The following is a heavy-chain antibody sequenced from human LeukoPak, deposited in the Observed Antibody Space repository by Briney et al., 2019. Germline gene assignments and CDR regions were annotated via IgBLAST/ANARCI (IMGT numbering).Heavy chain of an antibody. CDR1: GGSFSGYY. Sequence: PSETLSLTCAVYGGSFSGYYWSWIRQPPGKGLEWIGEINHSGSTNYNPSLKSRVTISVDTSKNQLSLKLSSVTAADTAVYYCARGRDTMVRGEIDYWGQGTLVTVSS. J-gene: IGHJ4*02. D-gene: IGHD3-10*01. CDR3: ARGRDTMVRGEIDY. CDR2: INHSGST. V-gene: IGHV4-34*01.